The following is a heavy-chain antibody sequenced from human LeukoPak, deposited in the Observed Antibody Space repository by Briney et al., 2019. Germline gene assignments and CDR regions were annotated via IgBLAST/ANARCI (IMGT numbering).Heavy chain of an antibody. V-gene: IGHV3-53*01. CDR3: ARAQWRTYSYYYMDV. D-gene: IGHD6-19*01. CDR1: GFTVSFNY. J-gene: IGHJ6*03. CDR2: IYSGGST. Sequence: GGSLRLSCAASGFTVSFNYMSWVRQAPGKGLEWISVIYSGGSTYYADSVKGRFTISRDDSKNTLYLQMNSLRAEDTAIYYCARAQWRTYSYYYMDVWSKGITVTVSS.